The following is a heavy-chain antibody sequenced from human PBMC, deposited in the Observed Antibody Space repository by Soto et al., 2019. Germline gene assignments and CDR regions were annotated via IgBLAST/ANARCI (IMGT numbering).Heavy chain of an antibody. CDR3: AFGNLSYYFDF. CDR1: GFTFSGFG. CDR2: IWYDGSDK. Sequence: GGSLRLSCAASGFTFSGFGIHWVRQAPGKGLEWVAIIWYDGSDKYYADSVKGRFTISRDNSKNTLYLQMNSLRAEDTAVYHCAFGNLSYYFDFWGQGTPVTVSS. V-gene: IGHV3-33*03. D-gene: IGHD3-16*01. J-gene: IGHJ4*02.